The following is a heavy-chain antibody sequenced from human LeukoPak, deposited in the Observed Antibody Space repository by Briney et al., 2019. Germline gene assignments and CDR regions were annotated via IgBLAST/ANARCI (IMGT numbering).Heavy chain of an antibody. CDR1: GTSISSYY. D-gene: IGHD5-24*01. J-gene: IGHJ4*02. CDR3: ARTRVGYNHDFDY. Sequence: SETLSLTCTVSGTSISSYYWSWIRQPPGKGLEWIGYIHSGSTNYNPSLKSRVTISVDTSKNQFSLKLSSVTAADTAVYYCARTRVGYNHDFDYWGQGTLVTVSS. V-gene: IGHV4-59*12. CDR2: IHSGST.